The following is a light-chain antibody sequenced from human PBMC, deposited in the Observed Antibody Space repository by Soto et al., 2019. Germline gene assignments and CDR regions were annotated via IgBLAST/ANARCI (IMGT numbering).Light chain of an antibody. CDR2: KAS. V-gene: IGKV1-5*03. J-gene: IGKJ1*01. CDR3: PQYRS. CDR1: QGISSW. Sequence: DIQMTQSPSSLSASVGDRVTISCRGSQGISSWLAWYQQKPGKAPRLLIYKASRFARGVPLRVSGSGSGTECTRTIRSLQPDDFATYSCPQYRSFGQATNVDI.